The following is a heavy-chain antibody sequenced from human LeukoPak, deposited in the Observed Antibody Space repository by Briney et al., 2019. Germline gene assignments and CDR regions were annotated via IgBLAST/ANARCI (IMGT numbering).Heavy chain of an antibody. CDR3: ATYSSLNRREFQY. Sequence: GGSLRLSCEGSGFTFSNYWMGWVRQAPGKGLRWVANIKTDGSEKYYVDSVKGRFTISRDNAKNSLYLQMNSLRAEDTAVYYCATYSSLNRREFQYWGQGTLLTVSS. CDR2: IKTDGSEK. CDR1: GFTFSNYW. J-gene: IGHJ1*01. D-gene: IGHD3-22*01. V-gene: IGHV3-7*01.